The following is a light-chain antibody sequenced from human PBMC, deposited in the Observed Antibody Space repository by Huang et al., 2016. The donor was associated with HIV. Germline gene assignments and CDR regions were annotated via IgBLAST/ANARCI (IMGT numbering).Light chain of an antibody. CDR2: ATS. CDR1: QCITNY. V-gene: IGKV1-9*01. CDR3: QQLSAYPLT. Sequence: IQLTQSPSSLSVSVGDRVTITCRASQCITNYLAWYQQKPGKAPKLLIFATSTLQSGVPSRFCGSGSGADFTLSIAGLQPEDSATYYCQQLSAYPLTFGGGTKVEI. J-gene: IGKJ4*01.